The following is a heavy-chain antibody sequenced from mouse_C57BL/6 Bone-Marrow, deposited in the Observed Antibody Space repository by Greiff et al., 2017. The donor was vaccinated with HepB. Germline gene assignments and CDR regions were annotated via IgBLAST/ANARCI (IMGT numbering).Heavy chain of an antibody. D-gene: IGHD1-1*01. V-gene: IGHV1-15*01. Sequence: QVQLKESGAELVRPGASVTLSCKASGYTFTDYEMHWVKQTPVHGLEWIGAIDPETGGTAYNQKFKGKAILTADKSSSTAYMELRSLTSEDSAVYYCTRGITTVVDLSYYAMDYWGQGTSVTVSS. CDR1: GYTFTDYE. CDR3: TRGITTVVDLSYYAMDY. CDR2: IDPETGGT. J-gene: IGHJ4*01.